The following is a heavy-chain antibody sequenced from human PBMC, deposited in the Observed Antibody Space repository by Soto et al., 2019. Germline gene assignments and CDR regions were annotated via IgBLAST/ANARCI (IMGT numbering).Heavy chain of an antibody. V-gene: IGHV6-1*01. D-gene: IGHD2-2*01. Sequence: SQTLSLTCAISGDSVSSNSAAWNWIRQSPSRGLEWLGRTYYRSKWYNDYAVSVKSRITINPDTSKNQFSLQLNSVTPEDTAVYYCARDKVIVVVPAATTWDYYYGMDVWGQGTTVTVSS. CDR2: TYYRSKWYN. J-gene: IGHJ6*02. CDR1: GDSVSSNSAA. CDR3: ARDKVIVVVPAATTWDYYYGMDV.